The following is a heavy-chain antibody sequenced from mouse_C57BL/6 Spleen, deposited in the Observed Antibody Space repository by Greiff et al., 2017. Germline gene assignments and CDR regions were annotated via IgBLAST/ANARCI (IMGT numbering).Heavy chain of an antibody. CDR2: IRNKANGYTT. CDR1: GFTFTDYY. D-gene: IGHD3-1*01. CDR3: ARSSSVPGFFDY. J-gene: IGHJ2*01. V-gene: IGHV7-3*01. Sequence: EVQLVESGGGLVQPGGSLSLSCAASGFTFTDYYMSWVRQPPGKALEWLGFIRNKANGYTTEYSASVKGRFTISRDNSQSILYLQMNALRAEDSATYYCARSSSVPGFFDYCGQGTTLTVSS.